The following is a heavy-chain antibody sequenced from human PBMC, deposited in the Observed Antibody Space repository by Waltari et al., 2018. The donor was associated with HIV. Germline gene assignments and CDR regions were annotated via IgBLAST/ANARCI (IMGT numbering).Heavy chain of an antibody. D-gene: IGHD4-4*01. Sequence: EVQLEQSGAEMKKPGESLRISCKASGYNFGRYWISWVRQIPGKGLEWMGIIFPGDSNTIYRPSFRGQVTISADKSINTTFLQWTTLKASDSAIYYCATGPDHYCDFWGQGTQGTVSS. CDR2: IFPGDSNT. V-gene: IGHV5-51*01. J-gene: IGHJ4*02. CDR1: GYNFGRYW. CDR3: ATGPDHYCDF.